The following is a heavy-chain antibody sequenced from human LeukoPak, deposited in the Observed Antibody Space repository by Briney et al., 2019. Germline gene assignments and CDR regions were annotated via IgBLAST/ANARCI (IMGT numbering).Heavy chain of an antibody. CDR1: GFSISAYN. Sequence: PGGSLRLSCAASGFSISAYNMNWVHQAPGRGLEWVSHISSSTRTINYADSVKGRFTISRDNSKNTLYLQMNSLRAEDTAVYYCAREAGYQLLSGAFDIWGQGTMVTVSS. D-gene: IGHD2-2*01. CDR2: ISSSTRTI. CDR3: AREAGYQLLSGAFDI. J-gene: IGHJ3*02. V-gene: IGHV3-48*01.